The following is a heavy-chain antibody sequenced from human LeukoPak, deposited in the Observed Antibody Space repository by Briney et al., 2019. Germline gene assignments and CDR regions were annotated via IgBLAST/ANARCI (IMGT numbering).Heavy chain of an antibody. CDR3: ARGPATWDIVVVPAARLDY. Sequence: ASVRVSCKASGYTFTGYYMHRVRQAPGQGLEWMGWINPNRGGTNYAQKFQGRVTMTRDTSISTAYMELSRLRSDDTAVYYCARGPATWDIVVVPAARLDYWGQGTVVTVSS. D-gene: IGHD2-2*01. V-gene: IGHV1-2*02. CDR2: INPNRGGT. CDR1: GYTFTGYY. J-gene: IGHJ4*02.